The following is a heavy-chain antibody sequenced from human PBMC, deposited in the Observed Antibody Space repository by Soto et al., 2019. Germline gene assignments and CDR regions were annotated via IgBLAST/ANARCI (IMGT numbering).Heavy chain of an antibody. CDR2: ISSDGTRT. D-gene: IGHD6-6*01. CDR1: GFTFSSYW. V-gene: IGHV3-74*01. J-gene: IGHJ4*02. Sequence: GGSLRLSCAASGFTFSSYWMDWVRQSPGKGLVWVSRISSDGTRTAYADSVKGRFTISRDNVKNTLYLQVNSLRVEDRAVYYCTREYSSSSVDYWGLGTLVTVSS. CDR3: TREYSSSSVDY.